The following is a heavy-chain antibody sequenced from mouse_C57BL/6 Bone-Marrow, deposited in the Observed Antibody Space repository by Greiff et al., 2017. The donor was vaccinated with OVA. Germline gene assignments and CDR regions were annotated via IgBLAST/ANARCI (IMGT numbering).Heavy chain of an antibody. D-gene: IGHD2-1*01. CDR2: ISSGGDYI. CDR1: GFTFSSYA. J-gene: IGHJ4*01. CDR3: TRLLYAMNY. Sequence: DVKLVESGAGLVKPGGSLKLSCAASGFTFSSYAMSWVRQTPEKRLEWVAYISSGGDYIYYADTVKGRFTISRDNARNTLYLQMSSLKSEDTAMYYCTRLLYAMNYWGQGTSVTVSS. V-gene: IGHV5-9-1*02.